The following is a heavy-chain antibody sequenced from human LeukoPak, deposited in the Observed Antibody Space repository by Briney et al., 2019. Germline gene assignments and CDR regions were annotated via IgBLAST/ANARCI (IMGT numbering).Heavy chain of an antibody. J-gene: IGHJ5*02. CDR3: ASSPRGDWFDP. CDR1: GGSFSGYY. Sequence: SETLSLTCAVYGGSFSGYYWSWIRQPPGKGLEWIGEINHSGSTNYNPSLKSRVTISVDTSKNQFSLKLSSVTAADTAVYYCASSPRGDWFDPWGQGTLVTVSS. CDR2: INHSGST. V-gene: IGHV4-34*01.